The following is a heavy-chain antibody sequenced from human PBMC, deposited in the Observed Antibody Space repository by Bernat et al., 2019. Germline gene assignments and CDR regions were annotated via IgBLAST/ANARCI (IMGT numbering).Heavy chain of an antibody. D-gene: IGHD3-10*01. J-gene: IGHJ5*02. Sequence: QVQLVQSGAEVKKPGSSVKVSCKASGGTFSSYAISWVRQAPGQGLDWMGGIIPIFGTANYAQKFQGRVTITADKSTSTAYMELSSLRSEDTAVYYCARDPVPLLGESWFDPWGQGTLVTVSS. CDR3: ARDPVPLLGESWFDP. CDR2: IIPIFGTA. V-gene: IGHV1-69*06. CDR1: GGTFSSYA.